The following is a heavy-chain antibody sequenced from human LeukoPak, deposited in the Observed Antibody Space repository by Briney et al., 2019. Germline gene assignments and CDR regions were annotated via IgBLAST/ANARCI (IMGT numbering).Heavy chain of an antibody. CDR3: ARVLRFLEWLAFDI. Sequence: TGGSLRLSCAASGLTVSSNYMSWVRQAPGKGLEWVSVIYSGGSTYYADSVKGRFTISRDNSKNTLYLQMNSLRAEDTAVYYCARVLRFLEWLAFDIWGQGTMVTVSS. CDR2: IYSGGST. J-gene: IGHJ3*02. D-gene: IGHD3-3*01. CDR1: GLTVSSNY. V-gene: IGHV3-66*02.